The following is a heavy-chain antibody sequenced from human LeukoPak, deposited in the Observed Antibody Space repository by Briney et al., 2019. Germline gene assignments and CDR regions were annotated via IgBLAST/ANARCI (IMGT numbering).Heavy chain of an antibody. D-gene: IGHD6-6*01. V-gene: IGHV3-23*01. CDR1: GFTFSSYA. Sequence: GGSLRLSCAASGFTFSSYAMSWVRQAPGKGLEWVSAISGSGGSTYYADSVKARFTISRDNSKNTLYLQMNSLRAEDTAVYYRAKCVAAWKNWYFDLWGRGTLVTVSS. J-gene: IGHJ2*01. CDR2: ISGSGGST. CDR3: AKCVAAWKNWYFDL.